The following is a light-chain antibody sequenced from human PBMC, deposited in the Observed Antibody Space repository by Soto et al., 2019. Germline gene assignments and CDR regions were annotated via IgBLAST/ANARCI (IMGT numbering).Light chain of an antibody. Sequence: QSVLTQPPSASGTPGQRVTISCSGSSSNIGSNYVYWYQQLPGTAPKLLTYSNNQRPSGVPDRFSGSKSGTSASLAISGLRSEDEADYYCAAWDDSLSGRYVFGTGTKVTVL. CDR3: AAWDDSLSGRYV. J-gene: IGLJ1*01. CDR2: SNN. V-gene: IGLV1-47*02. CDR1: SSNIGSNY.